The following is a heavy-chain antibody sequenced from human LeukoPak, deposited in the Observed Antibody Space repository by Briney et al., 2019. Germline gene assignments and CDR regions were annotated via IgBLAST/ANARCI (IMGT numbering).Heavy chain of an antibody. D-gene: IGHD5-24*01. J-gene: IGHJ5*02. CDR2: IYYSGST. Sequence: SETLSLTCTVSGGSISSSSYYWGWIRQPPGKGLEWIGNIYYSGSTYYNPSLKSRVTISVDTSKNQFSLKLSSVTAADTAVYYCAKEGERRWLQAQGGNWFDPWGQGTLVTVSS. V-gene: IGHV4-39*07. CDR3: AKEGERRWLQAQGGNWFDP. CDR1: GGSISSSSYY.